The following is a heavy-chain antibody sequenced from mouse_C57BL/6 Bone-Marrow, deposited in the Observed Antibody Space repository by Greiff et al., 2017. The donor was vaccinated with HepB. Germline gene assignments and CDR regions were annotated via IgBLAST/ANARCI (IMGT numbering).Heavy chain of an antibody. CDR3: ARMITPHYYAMDY. CDR1: GYSITSGYY. V-gene: IGHV3-6*01. CDR2: ISYDGSN. Sequence: DVQLQESGPGLVKPSQSLSLTCSVPGYSITSGYYWNWIRQFPGNKLEWMGYISYDGSNNYNPSLKNRISITRDTSKNQFFLKLNSVTTEDTATYYCARMITPHYYAMDYWGQGTSVTVSS. D-gene: IGHD2-4*01. J-gene: IGHJ4*01.